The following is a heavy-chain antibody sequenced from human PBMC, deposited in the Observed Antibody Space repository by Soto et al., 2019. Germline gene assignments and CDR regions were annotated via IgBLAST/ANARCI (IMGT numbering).Heavy chain of an antibody. CDR3: TSASFNSVFVNDFDY. J-gene: IGHJ4*01. D-gene: IGHD3-16*01. Sequence: PGGSLRLSCAASGFTFSNAWINWVRQAPGKGLEWVGRIKSKSDGGTTDYAAPVKGRFAISRDDSKNLVYMQMNSLKTEDTAVYYCTSASFNSVFVNDFDYWGHGTLVTVSS. V-gene: IGHV3-15*07. CDR2: IKSKSDGGTT. CDR1: GFTFSNAW.